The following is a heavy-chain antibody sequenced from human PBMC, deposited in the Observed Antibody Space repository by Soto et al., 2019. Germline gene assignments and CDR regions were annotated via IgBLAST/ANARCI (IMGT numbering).Heavy chain of an antibody. Sequence: QVQLQESGPGLVKPSETLSLTCTVSGGSVSSGSYYWSWIRQPPGKGLEWIGYIYYSGSTNYNPSLKSRVTISVDTSKNQFSLKLSSVTAADTAVYYCARGRVLLWFGELKNWGQGTLVTVSS. CDR3: ARGRVLLWFGELKN. D-gene: IGHD3-10*01. CDR1: GGSVSSGSYY. J-gene: IGHJ4*02. V-gene: IGHV4-61*01. CDR2: IYYSGST.